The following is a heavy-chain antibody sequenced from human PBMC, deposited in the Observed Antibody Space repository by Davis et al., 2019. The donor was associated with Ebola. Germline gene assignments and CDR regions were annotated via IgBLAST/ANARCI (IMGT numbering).Heavy chain of an antibody. CDR3: ARDRGSAVAGTLDY. CDR1: GFTFSSYA. J-gene: IGHJ4*02. CDR2: ISYDGSNK. D-gene: IGHD6-19*01. Sequence: GESLKISCAASGFTFSSYAMHWVRQAPGKGLEWVAVISYDGSNKYYADSVKGRFTISRDNSKNTLYLQMNSLRAEDTAVYYCARDRGSAVAGTLDYWGQGTLVTVSS. V-gene: IGHV3-30-3*01.